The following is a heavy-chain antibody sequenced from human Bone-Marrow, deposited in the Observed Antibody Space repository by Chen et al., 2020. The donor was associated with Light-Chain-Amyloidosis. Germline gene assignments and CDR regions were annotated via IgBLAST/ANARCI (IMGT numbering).Heavy chain of an antibody. V-gene: IGHV3-73*01. CDR3: VASHVIVGALES. CDR1: GFTFSDSG. Sequence: VQLVESGGGVVQPGGSLRLACVASGFTFSDSGIHWVRQASGKGLEWLGRIRTKNSGYTTSYAAPVEGRFTVSRDDSKTTAYLQMDSLKIEDTALYYCVASHVIVGALESWGQGTLVIVSP. CDR2: IRTKNSGYTT. J-gene: IGHJ4*02. D-gene: IGHD2-21*01.